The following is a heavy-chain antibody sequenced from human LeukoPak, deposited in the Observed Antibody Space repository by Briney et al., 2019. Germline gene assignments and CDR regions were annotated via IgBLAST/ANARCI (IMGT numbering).Heavy chain of an antibody. J-gene: IGHJ4*02. CDR2: ISYSGRTI. V-gene: IGHV3-48*03. CDR1: GFIFSTYE. CDR3: ARAPWGVGGRYYFDY. Sequence: PGGSLRLSCAASGFIFSTYEMNWVRQAPGKGLEWLSYISYSGRTIYYADSVKGRFTISRDNSKNTLYLQMNSLRAEDTAVYYCARAPWGVGGRYYFDYWGQGTLVTVSS. D-gene: IGHD1-26*01.